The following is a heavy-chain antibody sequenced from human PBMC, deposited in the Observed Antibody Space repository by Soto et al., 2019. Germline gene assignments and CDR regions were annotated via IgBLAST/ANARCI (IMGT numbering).Heavy chain of an antibody. V-gene: IGHV3-74*01. Sequence: EVQLVESGGGLVQPGGSLRLSCGASGFTFSRHWMRWVRQVPGKGLVWVSRITNDGSSTSYADSVKGRFTVSRDNAKNTLYLQMSSLRADDTAVYYCVRVGAGWAFDIWGQGTMVTVSA. J-gene: IGHJ3*02. CDR3: VRVGAGWAFDI. D-gene: IGHD3-3*01. CDR2: ITNDGSST. CDR1: GFTFSRHW.